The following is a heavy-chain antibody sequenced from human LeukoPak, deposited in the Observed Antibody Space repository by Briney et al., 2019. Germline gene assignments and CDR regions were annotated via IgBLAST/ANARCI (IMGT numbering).Heavy chain of an antibody. V-gene: IGHV4-39*07. D-gene: IGHD2-15*01. CDR3: ARAGGYDCSGGSCGVGWFDP. Sequence: SETLSLTCTVSGGSISSSSYYWGWIRQPPGKGLEWIGSIYYSGSTYYNPSLKSRVTISVDTSKNQFSLKLSSVTAADTAVYYCARAGGYDCSGGSCGVGWFDPWGQGTLVTVSS. J-gene: IGHJ5*02. CDR2: IYYSGST. CDR1: GGSISSSSYY.